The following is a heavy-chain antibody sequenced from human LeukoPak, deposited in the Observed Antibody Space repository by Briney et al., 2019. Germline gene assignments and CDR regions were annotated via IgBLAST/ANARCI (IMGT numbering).Heavy chain of an antibody. CDR3: ARGPYNWNYELDYKLDY. V-gene: IGHV1-69*01. J-gene: IGHJ4*02. Sequence: SVKVSCKASGGTFSSYAISWVRQAPGQGLEWMGGIIPIFGTANYAQKFQGRVTITADESTSTAYMELSSLRSEDTAVYYCARGPYNWNYELDYKLDYWGQGTLVTVPS. CDR1: GGTFSSYA. D-gene: IGHD1-7*01. CDR2: IIPIFGTA.